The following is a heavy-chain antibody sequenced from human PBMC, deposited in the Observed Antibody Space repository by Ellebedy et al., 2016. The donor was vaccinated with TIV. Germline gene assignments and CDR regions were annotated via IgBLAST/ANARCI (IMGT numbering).Heavy chain of an antibody. J-gene: IGHJ6*02. CDR3: ARISTNYDILNSHSYYNGMDV. V-gene: IGHV3-30*19. CDR2: ISYDAINK. CDR1: GFTFSSYG. Sequence: GESLKISCAASGFTFSSYGMHWVRQAPGKGLEWVAVISYDAINKYYADSVKGRFTISRDNSKNTLYLQMSSLRAEVTAVYYCARISTNYDILNSHSYYNGMDVWGQGTTVTVSS. D-gene: IGHD3-9*01.